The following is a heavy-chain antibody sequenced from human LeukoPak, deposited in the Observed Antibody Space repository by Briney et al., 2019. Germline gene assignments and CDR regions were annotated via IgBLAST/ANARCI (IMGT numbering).Heavy chain of an antibody. J-gene: IGHJ4*02. CDR2: INASGRT. CDR3: AKDMRVGTMVSDY. CDR1: GGSINTYY. Sequence: SETLSLTCTVSGGSINTYYWSWIRQPAGKGLEWIGRINASGRTNYNPSLKSRVTMSVDTPKNQFSLKVNSVTAADTAVYYCAKDMRVGTMVSDYWGQGTLVTVSS. D-gene: IGHD3-10*01. V-gene: IGHV4-4*07.